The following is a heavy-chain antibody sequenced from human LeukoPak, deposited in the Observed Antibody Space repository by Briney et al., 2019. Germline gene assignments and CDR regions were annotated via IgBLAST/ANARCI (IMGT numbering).Heavy chain of an antibody. CDR2: INSDGSSS. D-gene: IGHD5-24*01. J-gene: IGHJ4*02. CDR3: ARGQMIDY. V-gene: IGHV3-74*01. CDR1: GFTFSIYW. Sequence: PGGSLRLSCAASGFTFSIYWMSWVRQAPGKGLVWVSHINSDGSSSNYADSVKGRFTISRDNAKNTLYMQMNSLRAEDTAVYFCARGQMIDYWGQGTLVTVSS.